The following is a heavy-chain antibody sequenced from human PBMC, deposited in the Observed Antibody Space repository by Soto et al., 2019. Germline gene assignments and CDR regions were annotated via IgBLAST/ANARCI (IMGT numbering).Heavy chain of an antibody. V-gene: IGHV3-7*01. CDR3: ARGLLYDSPLDY. D-gene: IGHD3-16*01. CDR2: IKQDVSEK. CDR1: GFTFSTHW. Sequence: GGSLRLSCAASGFTFSTHWMSWVRQAPGKGLEWVANIKQDVSEKYYVDSVKGRFTISRDNAKNSLYLQMNSLRAEDTAVYYCARGLLYDSPLDYWGQGALVTVSS. J-gene: IGHJ4*02.